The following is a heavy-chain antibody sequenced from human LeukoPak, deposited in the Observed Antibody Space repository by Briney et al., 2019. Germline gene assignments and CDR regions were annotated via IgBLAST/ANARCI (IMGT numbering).Heavy chain of an antibody. CDR3: VRNWNLDS. Sequence: PGGSLRLSCAASGFSFSVYWMSWVRQAPGRGLEWVANLKPDGSEKNYGHSVKGRFTISRDNAKNSLFLQMNSLTAEDTAVYYCVRNWNLDSWGQGTLVTVSS. V-gene: IGHV3-7*01. D-gene: IGHD1-1*01. J-gene: IGHJ4*02. CDR2: LKPDGSEK. CDR1: GFSFSVYW.